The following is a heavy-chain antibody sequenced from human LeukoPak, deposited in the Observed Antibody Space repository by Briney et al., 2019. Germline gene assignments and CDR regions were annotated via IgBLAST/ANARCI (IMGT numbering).Heavy chain of an antibody. Sequence: VASVKVSCKASGYTLTNYYMHWVRQAPGQGLEWMGIINPSGGSTSYAQKFQGRVTMTRDTSTSTVYMELSSLRSEDTAVYDCARGTYSSSSGLDTHFDYWGQGTLVTVSS. CDR1: GYTLTNYY. D-gene: IGHD6-6*01. V-gene: IGHV1-46*01. J-gene: IGHJ4*02. CDR2: INPSGGST. CDR3: ARGTYSSSSGLDTHFDY.